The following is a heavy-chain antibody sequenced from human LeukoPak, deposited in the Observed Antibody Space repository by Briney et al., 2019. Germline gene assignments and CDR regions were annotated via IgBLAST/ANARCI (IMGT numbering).Heavy chain of an antibody. J-gene: IGHJ4*02. D-gene: IGHD1-26*01. Sequence: GRSLRLSCAASGFTFSSYGMHWVRQAPGKGLEWVAVIPYDGSNKYYADSVKGRFTISRDNSKNTLYLQMNSLRAEDTAVYYCAKWDSWIDYWGQGTLVTVSS. CDR2: IPYDGSNK. CDR3: AKWDSWIDY. CDR1: GFTFSSYG. V-gene: IGHV3-30*18.